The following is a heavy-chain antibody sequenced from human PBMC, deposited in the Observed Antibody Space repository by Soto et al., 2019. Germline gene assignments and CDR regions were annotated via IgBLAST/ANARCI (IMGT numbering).Heavy chain of an antibody. CDR3: ARDRIAGSKYYYGMDV. J-gene: IGHJ6*02. V-gene: IGHV1-69*01. CDR2: IIPIFGTE. Sequence: QVQLVQSGAEVKKPGSSVRVSCKASGGTFSSYAISWVRQAPGQGLEWMGGIIPIFGTENYAQKFQGRVTITADESTSTAYIELSSLRSEDTAVYYCARDRIAGSKYYYGMDVWGQGPTVTVAS. D-gene: IGHD6-13*01. CDR1: GGTFSSYA.